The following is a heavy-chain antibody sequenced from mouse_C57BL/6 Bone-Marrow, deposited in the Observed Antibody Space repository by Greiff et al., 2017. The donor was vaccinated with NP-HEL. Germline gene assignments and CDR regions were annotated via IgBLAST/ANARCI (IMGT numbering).Heavy chain of an antibody. J-gene: IGHJ3*01. CDR3: TTAVVARAY. D-gene: IGHD1-1*01. Sequence: VQLQQSGAELVRPGASVKLSCTASGFNIKDDYMHWVKQRPEQGLEWIGWIDPENGDTEYASKFQGMATITADTSSNTAYLQLSRLTSEDTAFYYRTTAVVARAYWGQGTLVTVSA. V-gene: IGHV14-4*01. CDR1: GFNIKDDY. CDR2: IDPENGDT.